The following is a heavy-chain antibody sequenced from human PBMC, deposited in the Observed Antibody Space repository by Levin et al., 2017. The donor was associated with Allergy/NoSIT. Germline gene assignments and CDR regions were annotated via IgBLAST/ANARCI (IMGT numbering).Heavy chain of an antibody. CDR3: AKSYYDSSGYPNWRRTWFDP. Sequence: GESLKISCKASGYTFTGYYMHWVRQAPGQGLEWMGWINPNSGGTNYAQKFQGRVTMTRDTSISTAYMELSRLRSDDTAVYYCAKSYYDSSGYPNWRRTWFDPWGQGTLVTVSS. J-gene: IGHJ5*02. D-gene: IGHD3-22*01. V-gene: IGHV1-2*02. CDR2: INPNSGGT. CDR1: GYTFTGYY.